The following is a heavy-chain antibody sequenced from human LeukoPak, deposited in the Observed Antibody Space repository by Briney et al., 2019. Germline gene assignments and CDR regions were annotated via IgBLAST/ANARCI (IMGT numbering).Heavy chain of an antibody. CDR3: ARPGSEPSTRAFDI. D-gene: IGHD2/OR15-2a*01. Sequence: GASVKVSCKASGGTFTSYAISWVRQAPGQGLEWMGGIIPIFGTANYAQKFQGRVTITADESTSTAYMELSSLRSEDTAVYYCARPGSEPSTRAFDIWGQGTMVTVSS. J-gene: IGHJ3*02. CDR2: IIPIFGTA. CDR1: GGTFTSYA. V-gene: IGHV1-69*13.